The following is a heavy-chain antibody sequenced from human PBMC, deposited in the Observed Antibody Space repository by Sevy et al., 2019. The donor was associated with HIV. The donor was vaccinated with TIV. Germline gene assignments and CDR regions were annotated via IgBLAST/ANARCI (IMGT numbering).Heavy chain of an antibody. Sequence: SETLSLTCTVSGGSISSYYWSWIRQPPGKGLEWIGYIYYSGSTNYNPSLKSRVTISVDTSKNQFSLKLSSVTAADTDVYYCARHEGNMITFGGVIAPFDYWGQGTLVTVSS. CDR3: ARHEGNMITFGGVIAPFDY. J-gene: IGHJ4*02. V-gene: IGHV4-59*08. CDR1: GGSISSYY. CDR2: IYYSGST. D-gene: IGHD3-16*02.